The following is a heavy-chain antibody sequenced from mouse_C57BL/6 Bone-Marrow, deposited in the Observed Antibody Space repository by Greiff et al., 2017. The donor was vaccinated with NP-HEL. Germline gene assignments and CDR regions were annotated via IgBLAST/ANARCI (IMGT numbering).Heavy chain of an antibody. CDR2: IDPETGGT. CDR3: TRKLLAWFAY. CDR1: GYTFTDYE. Sequence: VQLQESGAELVRPGASVTLSCKASGYTFTDYEMHWVKQTPVHGLEWIGAIDPETGGTAYNQKFKGKAILTADKSSSTAYMELRSLTSEDSAVYYCTRKLLAWFAYWDQGTLVTVSA. J-gene: IGHJ3*01. V-gene: IGHV1-15*01.